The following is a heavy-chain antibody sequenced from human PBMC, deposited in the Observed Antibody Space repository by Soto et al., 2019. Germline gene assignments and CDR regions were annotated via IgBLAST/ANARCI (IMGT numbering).Heavy chain of an antibody. CDR1: GFTFSSYA. J-gene: IGHJ4*02. Sequence: EVQLLESGGGLVQPGGSLRLSCAASGFTFSSYAMSWVRQTPGKGLEWVSAISGSGGSTYYADSVKGRFTISRDNSKNTLYLQMDSLRAEDTAVYYCAKSADYNSYLDYWGQGTLVTVPS. V-gene: IGHV3-23*01. D-gene: IGHD4-4*01. CDR2: ISGSGGST. CDR3: AKSADYNSYLDY.